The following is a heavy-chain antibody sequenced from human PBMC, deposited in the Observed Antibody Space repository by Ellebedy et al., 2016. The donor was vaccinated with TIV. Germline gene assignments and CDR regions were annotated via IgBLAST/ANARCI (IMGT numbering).Heavy chain of an antibody. CDR2: ISYDGSNK. CDR3: ARSGEHDT. J-gene: IGHJ5*02. CDR1: GFTFSSYA. Sequence: PGGSLRLSCAASGFTFSSYAMHWVRQAPGKGLEWVAVISYDGSNKYYADSVKGRFTISRDDAKNSLFLQMNSLRAEDTAVYYCARSGEHDTWGQGTLVTVSS. V-gene: IGHV3-30-3*01. D-gene: IGHD1-26*01.